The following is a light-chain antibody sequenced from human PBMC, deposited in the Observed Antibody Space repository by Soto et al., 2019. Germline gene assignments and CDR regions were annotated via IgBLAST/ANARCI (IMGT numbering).Light chain of an antibody. CDR2: DVS. Sequence: QSALTQPASVSGSPGQSITISCTGTSSDVGSYNYVSWYQQYPGKAPKRMIYDVSNRPSGVSYRFSGSKSGNTASLTISGLQAEDEADYYCRSYTTSSTHVVFGGGTKLTVL. CDR3: RSYTTSSTHVV. CDR1: SSDVGSYNY. V-gene: IGLV2-14*01. J-gene: IGLJ2*01.